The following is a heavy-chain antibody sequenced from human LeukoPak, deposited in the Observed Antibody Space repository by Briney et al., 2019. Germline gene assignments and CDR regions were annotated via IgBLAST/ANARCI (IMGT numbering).Heavy chain of an antibody. V-gene: IGHV1-8*03. D-gene: IGHD6-6*01. CDR3: ATSSMAARPAWFWYFDL. CDR2: MNPNSGNT. Sequence: GASVKVSCKASGYTFTSYDINWVRQATGQGLEWMGWMNPNSGNTGYAQKFQGRVTITRNTSISTAYMELSSLRSEDTAVYYCATSSMAARPAWFWYFDLWGRGTLVTVSS. J-gene: IGHJ2*01. CDR1: GYTFTSYD.